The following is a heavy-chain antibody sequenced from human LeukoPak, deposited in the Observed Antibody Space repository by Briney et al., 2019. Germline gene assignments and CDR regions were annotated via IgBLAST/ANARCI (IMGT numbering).Heavy chain of an antibody. V-gene: IGHV1-2*02. D-gene: IGHD3-10*01. Sequence: ASVKVSCKASGYTFTGYYMHWVRQAPGQGLEWMGWINPNSGGTNYAQKFQGRVTMTRDTSISTAYMELSRLRSDDTAVYYCARTFRLLWLGEFPFDYWGQGTLVTVSS. CDR3: ARTFRLLWLGEFPFDY. CDR1: GYTFTGYY. CDR2: INPNSGGT. J-gene: IGHJ4*02.